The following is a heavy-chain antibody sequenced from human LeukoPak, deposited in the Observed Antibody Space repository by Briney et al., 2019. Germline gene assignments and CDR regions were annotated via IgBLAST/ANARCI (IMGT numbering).Heavy chain of an antibody. Sequence: GGSLRLSCGASGFTLSSYWMHWVRQAPGKGLVWVSRIKGDGSSTSYAESVKGRFTTSRDNAKNTLYLQMNSLRAEDTAVYYCAREWIQYYYYCMDVWGQGTTVTVSS. CDR2: IKGDGSST. CDR1: GFTLSSYW. J-gene: IGHJ6*02. V-gene: IGHV3-74*01. CDR3: AREWIQYYYYCMDV. D-gene: IGHD2-2*03.